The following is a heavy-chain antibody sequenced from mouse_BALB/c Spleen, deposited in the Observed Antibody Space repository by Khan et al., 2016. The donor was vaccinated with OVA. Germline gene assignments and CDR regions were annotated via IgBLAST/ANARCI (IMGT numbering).Heavy chain of an antibody. V-gene: IGHV5-12*02. CDR2: ISNIGGNT. Sequence: EVELVESGGGLVQPGGSLKLSCVTSGFTFSDYYMYWFRQTPEKSLEWVAYISNIGGNTYYPDTVKGRFNIFRDNARNPLYLQMSRLKSEDSAVYYCARHGYGKGDAMDLWGQGTSVTVSS. J-gene: IGHJ4*01. CDR1: GFTFSDYY. D-gene: IGHD2-1*01. CDR3: ARHGYGKGDAMDL.